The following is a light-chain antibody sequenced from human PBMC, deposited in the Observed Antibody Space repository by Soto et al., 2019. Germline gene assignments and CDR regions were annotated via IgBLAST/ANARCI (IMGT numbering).Light chain of an antibody. CDR1: QGISGY. J-gene: IGKJ3*01. CDR2: AAS. CDR3: QQLNTYPFT. V-gene: IGKV1-9*01. Sequence: IQLTQSPSSLSASVGDRVTITCRASQGISGYVAWYQQKPGKATKLLIYAASILEIGVPSRFSGSGYGTDVTLAISSLQPEDYATYYCQQLNTYPFTFGPGAKVDIK.